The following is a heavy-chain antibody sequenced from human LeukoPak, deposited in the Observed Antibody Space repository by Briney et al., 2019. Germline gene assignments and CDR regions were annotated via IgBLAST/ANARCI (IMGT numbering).Heavy chain of an antibody. CDR3: AREWDGDCGVSWFDP. CDR1: GGSISSYC. V-gene: IGHV4-59*01. D-gene: IGHD2-21*02. Sequence: KPSETLSLTCTVSGGSISSYCWSWIRQPPGKGLEWIGYIYYSGSTNYNPSLKSRVTISVDTSKNQFSLKLSSVTAADTAVYYCAREWDGDCGVSWFDPWGQGTLVTVSS. CDR2: IYYSGST. J-gene: IGHJ5*02.